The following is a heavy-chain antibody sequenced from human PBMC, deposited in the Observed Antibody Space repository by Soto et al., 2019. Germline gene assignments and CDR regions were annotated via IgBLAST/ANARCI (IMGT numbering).Heavy chain of an antibody. J-gene: IGHJ6*03. V-gene: IGHV3-23*01. CDR3: AKAGYCSSATCATRYYYMDV. CDR2: ISGSGGST. D-gene: IGHD2-2*01. CDR1: GFTFSSYA. Sequence: PGGPLRLSCAASGFTFSSYAMGWVRQAPGKGLEWVSAISGSGGSTYYADSVKGRFTISRDNSKNTLYLQMNSLRAEDTAVYYCAKAGYCSSATCATRYYYMDVWGKGTTVTV.